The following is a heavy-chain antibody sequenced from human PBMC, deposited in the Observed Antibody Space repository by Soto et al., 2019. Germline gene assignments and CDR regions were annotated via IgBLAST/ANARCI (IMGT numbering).Heavy chain of an antibody. D-gene: IGHD2-15*01. J-gene: IGHJ1*01. Sequence: ASVKGSCKGSGYTFTSDGVSWVRQAPGQGLEWMGWISAYNGNTNYAQKLQGRVTMTTDTSTSTAYMELRSLRSDDTAVYYCAREGYCSGGSCYSLAEYFQHWGQGTLVTVSS. CDR1: GYTFTSDG. V-gene: IGHV1-18*01. CDR2: ISAYNGNT. CDR3: AREGYCSGGSCYSLAEYFQH.